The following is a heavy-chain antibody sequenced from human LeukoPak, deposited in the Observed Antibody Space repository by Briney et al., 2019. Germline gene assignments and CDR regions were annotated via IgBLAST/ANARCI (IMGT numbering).Heavy chain of an antibody. Sequence: GGSLRLSCAASGFTFSSYAMHWVRQAPGKGLEWVAVISYDGSNKYYADSVKGRFTISRDNSKNTLYLQMNSLTAEDTAVYYCARANPYYYDSSGRLYYYGMDVWGQGTTVTVSS. CDR2: ISYDGSNK. CDR1: GFTFSSYA. CDR3: ARANPYYYDSSGRLYYYGMDV. D-gene: IGHD3-22*01. V-gene: IGHV3-30*04. J-gene: IGHJ6*02.